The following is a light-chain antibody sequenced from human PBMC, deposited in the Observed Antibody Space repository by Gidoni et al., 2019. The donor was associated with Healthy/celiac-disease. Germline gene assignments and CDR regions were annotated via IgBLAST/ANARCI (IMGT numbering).Light chain of an antibody. CDR3: QQYNNWPRR. Sequence: EIVMPQSPATLSVSPGERATLSCRASQSVSSNLAWYQQQPGQAPRLLIYGASTRATGIPARFSGSGSGTEFTLTISSLQSEDFAVYYCQQYNNWPRRFGQXTKVEIK. J-gene: IGKJ1*01. V-gene: IGKV3-15*01. CDR1: QSVSSN. CDR2: GAS.